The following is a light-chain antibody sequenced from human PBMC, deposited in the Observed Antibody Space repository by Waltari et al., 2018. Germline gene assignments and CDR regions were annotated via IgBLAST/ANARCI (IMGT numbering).Light chain of an antibody. CDR2: VEGSGSY. CDR3: ETWDTYTRL. Sequence: QPVLTQSSSASASPGCSVKLTCTRSSGHSNYIIACHNQQPGMPPRYLMKVEGSGSYNWGSGTPDRFSRASSGAARYLTISNLQSEDEAYYCQETWDTYTRLFGGGTKLTVL. CDR1: SGHSNYI. J-gene: IGLJ2*01. V-gene: IGLV4-60*03.